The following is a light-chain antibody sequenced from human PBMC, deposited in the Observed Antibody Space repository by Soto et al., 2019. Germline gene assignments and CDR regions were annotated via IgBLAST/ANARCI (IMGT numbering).Light chain of an antibody. Sequence: AIRMTQPPSSLSASTGDRVTITFRASQGISSYLAWYQQKPGKAPKLLIYAASTLQSGVPSRFSGSGSGTDFTLTISCLQSEDFATYYCQQYYSYPRTFGQGTKVDI. CDR2: AAS. J-gene: IGKJ1*01. CDR3: QQYYSYPRT. CDR1: QGISSY. V-gene: IGKV1-8*01.